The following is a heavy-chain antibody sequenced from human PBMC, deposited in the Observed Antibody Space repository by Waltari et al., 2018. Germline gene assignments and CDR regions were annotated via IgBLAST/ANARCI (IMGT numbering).Heavy chain of an antibody. V-gene: IGHV4-34*01. Sequence: QVQLQQWGAGLLKPSETLSLTCAVYGGSFSGYYWSWIRQPPGKGLEWIGEINHSGSTNATPALKGRVTISVDTSKNQFSLKLSSVTAADTAVYYCARGGSRVPEPYYYYYYGMDVWGQGTTVTVSS. CDR2: INHSGST. D-gene: IGHD3-10*01. CDR1: GGSFSGYY. J-gene: IGHJ6*02. CDR3: ARGGSRVPEPYYYYYYGMDV.